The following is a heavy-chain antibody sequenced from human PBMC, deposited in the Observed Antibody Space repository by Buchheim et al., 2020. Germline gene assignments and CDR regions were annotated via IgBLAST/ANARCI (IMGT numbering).Heavy chain of an antibody. CDR3: ARDEDGSGTLRY. Sequence: QVQLQESGPGLVAPSETLSLTCNVSGGSMSRYYWSWIRQPPGKGLEWIGYIYYSGTTNYNPFLKSRVTISIDRSQTELSLNLNYVTAADTAVYYCARDEDGSGTLRYWGQGT. V-gene: IGHV4-59*01. CDR2: IYYSGTT. D-gene: IGHD3-10*01. CDR1: GGSMSRYY. J-gene: IGHJ4*02.